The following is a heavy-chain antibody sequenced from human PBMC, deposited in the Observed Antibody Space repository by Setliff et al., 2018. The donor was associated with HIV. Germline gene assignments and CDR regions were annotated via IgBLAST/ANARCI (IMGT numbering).Heavy chain of an antibody. J-gene: IGHJ3*02. CDR3: GRVGFGELLGAFDI. V-gene: IGHV4-59*01. CDR1: GGSMSSYY. Sequence: SETLSLTCTVSGGSMSSYYWSWIRQPPGKGLEWVGYIYYSGSTNYNPSLESRVSISVDTSKNQFSLKLSSVTAADTAMYYCGRVGFGELLGAFDIWGQGIMVTVSS. CDR2: IYYSGST. D-gene: IGHD3-10*01.